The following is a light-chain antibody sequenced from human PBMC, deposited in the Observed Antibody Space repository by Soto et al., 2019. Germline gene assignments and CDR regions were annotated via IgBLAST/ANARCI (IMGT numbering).Light chain of an antibody. J-gene: IGKJ5*01. CDR1: QTVRTY. CDR2: DAS. Sequence: ENVITQLPAILALSIGERATXSCRASQTVRTYLAWYQHRPGQANRLIIFDASNRAIGITDRFSASGSGTDFTLTISSLEPQDFAIYYCQQRSKWPLTFGQ. CDR3: QQRSKWPLT. V-gene: IGKV3-11*01.